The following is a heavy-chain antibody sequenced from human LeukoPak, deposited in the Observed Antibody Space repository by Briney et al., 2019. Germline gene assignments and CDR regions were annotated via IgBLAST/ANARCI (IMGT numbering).Heavy chain of an antibody. CDR2: ISAKNGDT. Sequence: ASVKVSCKASAYIFSNYGISWVRQAPGQGLEWMGWISAKNGDTNYIQKFRGRVTMTTDTSTSTASMELWSLRSDDTAVYYCARDVPATTPFDYWGQGTLVTVSS. CDR3: ARDVPATTPFDY. CDR1: AYIFSNYG. D-gene: IGHD1-7*01. J-gene: IGHJ4*02. V-gene: IGHV1-18*01.